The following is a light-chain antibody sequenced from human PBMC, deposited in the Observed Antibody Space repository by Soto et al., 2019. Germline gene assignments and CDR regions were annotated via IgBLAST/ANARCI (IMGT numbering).Light chain of an antibody. V-gene: IGKV3-11*01. J-gene: IGKJ4*01. CDR2: DAS. CDR1: QSVSSF. Sequence: EIVLTQSPATLSLSPGERATLSCRASQSVSSFLAWYQQKPGQAPRLLIYDASKRATGIPARFSGSGSGTDFTLTISSLEPEDCAVYYCQHRSNWPLTFGGGTKVDIK. CDR3: QHRSNWPLT.